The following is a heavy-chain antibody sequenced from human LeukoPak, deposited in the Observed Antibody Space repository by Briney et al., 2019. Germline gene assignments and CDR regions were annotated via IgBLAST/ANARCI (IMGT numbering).Heavy chain of an antibody. CDR2: TRNKANSYNT. CDR3: VKSRGDGVDFDY. CDR1: GFMFSDHY. Sequence: GGPLRLSCAASGFMFSDHYMDWVRQAPGKGLEWVGRTRNKANSYNTIYAASVEGRFTISRDESKNSLFLQMNSLETEDTAVYYCVKSRGDGVDFDYWGQGTLVTVSS. D-gene: IGHD7-27*01. J-gene: IGHJ4*02. V-gene: IGHV3-72*01.